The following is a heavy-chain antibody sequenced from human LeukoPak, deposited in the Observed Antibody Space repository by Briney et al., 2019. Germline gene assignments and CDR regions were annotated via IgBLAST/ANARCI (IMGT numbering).Heavy chain of an antibody. D-gene: IGHD4-11*01. CDR2: ISWNSGSI. V-gene: IGHV3-9*01. J-gene: IGHJ4*02. Sequence: SLRLSCAASGFTFDDYAMHWVRQAPGKGLEWVSGISWNSGSIGYADSVKGRFTISRDNAKNSLYLQMNSLRAEDTAVYYCARACDYSNCPFDYWGQGTLVTVSS. CDR3: ARACDYSNCPFDY. CDR1: GFTFDDYA.